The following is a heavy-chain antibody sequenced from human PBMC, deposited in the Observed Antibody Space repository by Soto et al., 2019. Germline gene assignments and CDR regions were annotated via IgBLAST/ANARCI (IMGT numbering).Heavy chain of an antibody. Sequence: GGSLRLSCAASGFTFDDYTMHWVRQAPGKGLEWVSLISWDGGSTYYADSVKGRFTISRDNSKNSLYLQMNSLRTEDTALYYCAKDSYQAHYDFWSYGMDVWGQGTTVTVSS. CDR2: ISWDGGST. CDR1: GFTFDDYT. J-gene: IGHJ6*02. V-gene: IGHV3-43*01. CDR3: AKDSYQAHYDFWSYGMDV. D-gene: IGHD3-3*01.